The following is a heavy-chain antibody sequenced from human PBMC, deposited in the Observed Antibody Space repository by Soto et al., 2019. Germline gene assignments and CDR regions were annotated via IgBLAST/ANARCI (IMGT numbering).Heavy chain of an antibody. V-gene: IGHV3-48*02. CDR1: GFTFSNRG. CDR3: ARVDGPTVATMFFDS. CDR2: ISPGGTTR. J-gene: IGHJ4*02. D-gene: IGHD5-12*01. Sequence: GGSLRLSCAASGFTFSNRGMIWARKAPGKGLEWVSYISPGGTTRYYADSVKGRFTLSRDDAHNSLYLQMDSLRDEDTAMYYCARVDGPTVATMFFDSWGQGTPVTVSS.